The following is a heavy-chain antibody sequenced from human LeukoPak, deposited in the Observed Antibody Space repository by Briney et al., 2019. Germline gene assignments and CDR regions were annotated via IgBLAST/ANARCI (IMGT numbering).Heavy chain of an antibody. CDR2: IIPIFGAA. Sequence: GASVKVSFKASGYTFTIFDINWLRQASGKGLEWMGGIIPIFGAANYAQKFQDRVTITADKSTSTAYMELSSLRSEDTAVYYCARTVVVTAEHAFDIWGQGTMVTVSS. CDR1: GYTFTIFD. J-gene: IGHJ3*02. V-gene: IGHV1-69*06. CDR3: ARTVVVTAEHAFDI. D-gene: IGHD2-21*02.